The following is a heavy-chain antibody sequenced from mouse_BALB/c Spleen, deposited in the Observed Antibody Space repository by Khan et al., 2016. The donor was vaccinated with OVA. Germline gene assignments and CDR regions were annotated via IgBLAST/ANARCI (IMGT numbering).Heavy chain of an antibody. J-gene: IGHJ2*01. Sequence: EVQLQESGPGLVKPSQSLSLTCTVTGYSITSYYAWNWIRQFPGNKLEWMGYISYSGSTSYNPSLKSRISITRDTSKNQFFLQLNSVTTEDTATYYCARGYDGTNDYFDYWGQGTTLTVSS. V-gene: IGHV3-2*02. CDR1: GYSITSYYA. CDR3: ARGYDGTNDYFDY. D-gene: IGHD2-3*01. CDR2: ISYSGST.